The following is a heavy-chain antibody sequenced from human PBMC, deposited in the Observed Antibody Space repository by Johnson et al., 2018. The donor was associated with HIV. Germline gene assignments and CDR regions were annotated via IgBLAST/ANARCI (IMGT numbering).Heavy chain of an antibody. Sequence: VQLVESGGGLIQPGGSLRLSCAASGFTVSSNYMSWVRQAPGKGLEWVSVIYSGGSTYYAASVKGRFTISRDNSKNTLYLQMNSLRAEDTAVYYCARSGSYGPDAFDIWGQGTMVTVSS. CDR3: ARSGSYGPDAFDI. V-gene: IGHV3-66*03. CDR1: GFTVSSNY. D-gene: IGHD1-26*01. J-gene: IGHJ3*02. CDR2: IYSGGST.